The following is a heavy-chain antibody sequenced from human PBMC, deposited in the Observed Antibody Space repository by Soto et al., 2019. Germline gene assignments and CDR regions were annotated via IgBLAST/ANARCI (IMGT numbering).Heavy chain of an antibody. Sequence: QVQLVQSGAAVRKPGSSVKVSCKASGGTFTKYAITWVRQAPRQGIEWMGGIVPLPGTTNYAQTVRCRVPMIADESTGTAYFELSSLRAEDTAVYYCASGVGGLGGSSGWPDYSFDVWGHGTLVSVSS. V-gene: IGHV1-69*01. CDR1: GGTFTKYA. CDR3: ASGVGGLGGSSGWPDYSFDV. CDR2: IVPLPGTT. D-gene: IGHD6-19*01. J-gene: IGHJ3*01.